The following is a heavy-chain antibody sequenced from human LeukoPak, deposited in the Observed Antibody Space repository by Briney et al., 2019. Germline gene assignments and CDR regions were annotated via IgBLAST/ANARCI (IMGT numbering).Heavy chain of an antibody. V-gene: IGHV3-7*01. Sequence: PGGSLRLSCAASGFPLSNHWMTWVHQAPGKGLEWVATITQGGTDKFYVDSVKGRFTISGDNAKNSLYLQMNSLRAEDTAVYYCARDPFELWGQGTLVTVSS. CDR1: GFPLSNHW. D-gene: IGHD1-26*01. CDR3: ARDPFEL. J-gene: IGHJ4*02. CDR2: ITQGGTDK.